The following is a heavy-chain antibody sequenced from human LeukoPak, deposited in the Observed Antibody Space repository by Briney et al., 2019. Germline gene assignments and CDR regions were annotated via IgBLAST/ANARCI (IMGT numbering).Heavy chain of an antibody. CDR3: GRHPSTVTTGFDY. V-gene: IGHV4-59*08. Sequence: PSETLSLTCSVSGGSISSYYWSWIRQPPGKGLEWIGYIYYSGSTNCNPSLKSRVTISVDTSENQFSLKLSSVTAADTAVYYCGRHPSTVTTGFDYWGQGTLVTVSS. CDR2: IYYSGST. J-gene: IGHJ4*02. D-gene: IGHD4-17*01. CDR1: GGSISSYY.